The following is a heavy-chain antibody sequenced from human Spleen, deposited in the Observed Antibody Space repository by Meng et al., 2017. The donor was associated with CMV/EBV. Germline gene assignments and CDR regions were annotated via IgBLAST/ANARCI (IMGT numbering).Heavy chain of an antibody. V-gene: IGHV4-39*01. CDR2: IGHSGFT. D-gene: IGHD6-19*01. CDR3: VRSSAWVRTGFDP. Sequence: QRRVKESGPGLVKPSETLSLTCTVSGGSISTSGYYWGWIRQPPGKGLEWIGSIGHSGFTYYTPSLKSRVTVSIDTSRNQFSLWLTSVTAADTAVYYCVRSSAWVRTGFDPWGQGTLVTVSS. J-gene: IGHJ5*02. CDR1: GGSISTSGYY.